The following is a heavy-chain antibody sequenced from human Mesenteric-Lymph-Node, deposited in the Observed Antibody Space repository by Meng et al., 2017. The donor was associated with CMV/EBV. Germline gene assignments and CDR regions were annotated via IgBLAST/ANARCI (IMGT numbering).Heavy chain of an antibody. V-gene: IGHV3-48*03. J-gene: IGHJ2*01. CDR3: ARDNEVGDWYFDL. Sequence: LTRAASGFTLSGYEMNWVRQAPGKGREWVSYISSSGSTIYYADSVKGRFTNSRDNAKNALYLQMNSLRAGDTAVYYCARDNEVGDWYFDLWGRGTLVTVSS. CDR2: ISSSGSTI. D-gene: IGHD3-16*01. CDR1: GFTLSGYE.